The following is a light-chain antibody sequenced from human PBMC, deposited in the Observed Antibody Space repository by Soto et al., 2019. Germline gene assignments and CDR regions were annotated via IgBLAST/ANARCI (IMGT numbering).Light chain of an antibody. CDR2: DVT. CDR3: SSYTSSSTLYV. CDR1: SSDVGSYNL. V-gene: IGLV2-14*02. J-gene: IGLJ1*01. Sequence: QSVLTQPASVSGSPGQSITISCTGTSSDVGSYNLVSWYQQHPGKAPKLMIYDVTTRPSGVSNRFSGSKSGNTASLTISGLQAEDEADYYCSSYTSSSTLYVFGTGTKVTVL.